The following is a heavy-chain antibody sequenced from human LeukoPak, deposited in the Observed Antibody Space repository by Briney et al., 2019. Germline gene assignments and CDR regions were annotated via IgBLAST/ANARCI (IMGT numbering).Heavy chain of an antibody. Sequence: PSETLSLTCTVSGGSISSYYWSWIRQPPGKGLEWIGYIYYSGSTNYNPSLKSRVTMSVDTSKNQFSLKLSSVTAADTAVYYCARVIVGRTFDYWGQGTLVTVSS. V-gene: IGHV4-59*01. CDR3: ARVIVGRTFDY. CDR2: IYYSGST. CDR1: GGSISSYY. J-gene: IGHJ4*02. D-gene: IGHD1-26*01.